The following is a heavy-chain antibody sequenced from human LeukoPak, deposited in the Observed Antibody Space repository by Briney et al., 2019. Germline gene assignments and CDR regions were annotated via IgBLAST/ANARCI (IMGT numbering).Heavy chain of an antibody. V-gene: IGHV4-39*07. CDR2: IYYSGST. D-gene: IGHD1/OR15-1a*01. CDR3: ARATQQSDY. Sequence: SETLSLTCTVSGGSISSSSYYWGWIRQPPGKGLEWIGGIYYSGSTYYNPSLKSRVTISVDTSKNQFSLKLSSVTAADTAVYYCARATQQSDYWGQGTLVTVSS. J-gene: IGHJ4*02. CDR1: GGSISSSSYY.